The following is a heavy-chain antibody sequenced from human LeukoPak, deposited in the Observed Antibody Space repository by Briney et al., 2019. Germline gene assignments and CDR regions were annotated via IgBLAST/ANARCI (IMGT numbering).Heavy chain of an antibody. CDR1: AFTFSSYA. CDR3: ARVGDSDAFDI. J-gene: IGHJ3*02. CDR2: ISSNGGNT. Sequence: GGSLRLSCAASAFTFSSYAMHSGRQAPGKGLEYVSAISSNGGNTYYANSVKGRLNISRDNSKNTLYLQMGRLRGEDMAVYYCARVGDSDAFDIWGQGTMVTVAS. V-gene: IGHV3-64*01.